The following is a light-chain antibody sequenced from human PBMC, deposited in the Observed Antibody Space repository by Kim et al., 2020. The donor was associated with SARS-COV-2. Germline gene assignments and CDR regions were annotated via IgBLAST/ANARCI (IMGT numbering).Light chain of an antibody. CDR3: QAWDSSAAV. CDR1: KLGDKY. CDR2: QHD. J-gene: IGLJ2*01. V-gene: IGLV3-1*01. Sequence: SVSPGQTARITCSGDKLGDKYAFWYQQKPGQSPVLVMFQHDKRPSGISQRFSGSNSGNIAILTISGTRTIDEADYYCQAWDSSAAVFGGGTKLIVL.